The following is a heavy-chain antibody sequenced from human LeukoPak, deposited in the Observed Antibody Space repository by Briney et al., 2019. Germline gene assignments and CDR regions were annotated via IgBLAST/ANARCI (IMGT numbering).Heavy chain of an antibody. J-gene: IGHJ6*02. V-gene: IGHV3-48*03. CDR1: GFTFSSYE. Sequence: GGSLRLSCAASGFTFSSYEMNWVRQAPGKGLEWVSYISSSGSTIYYADSVKGRFTISRDNAKNSLYLQMNSLRAEDTAVYYCARDYTIFGVVIISYYYGMDVWGQGTTVTVSS. D-gene: IGHD3-3*01. CDR3: ARDYTIFGVVIISYYYGMDV. CDR2: ISSSGSTI.